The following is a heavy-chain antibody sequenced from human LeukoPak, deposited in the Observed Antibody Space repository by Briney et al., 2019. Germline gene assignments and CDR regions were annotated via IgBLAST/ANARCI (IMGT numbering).Heavy chain of an antibody. CDR2: ISYDGSNK. CDR3: ASYSGSYYNGPFDY. J-gene: IGHJ4*02. D-gene: IGHD3-10*01. Sequence: GGSLRLSCAASGFTFSSYAMHWVRQAPGKGLEWVAVISYDGSNKYYADSVKGRFTISRANSKNTLYLQTNSLRAEDTAVYYCASYSGSYYNGPFDYWGQGTLVTVSS. CDR1: GFTFSSYA. V-gene: IGHV3-30*04.